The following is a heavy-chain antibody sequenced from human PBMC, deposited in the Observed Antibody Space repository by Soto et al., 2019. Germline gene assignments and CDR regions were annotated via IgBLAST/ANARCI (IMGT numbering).Heavy chain of an antibody. CDR3: ARHGASSTAYFDY. V-gene: IGHV4-59*08. CDR2: IYYSGST. D-gene: IGHD3-16*01. J-gene: IGHJ4*02. CDR1: GGSISSYY. Sequence: SETLSLTCTVSGGSISSYYWSWIRQPPGKGPEWIGYIYYSGSTNYNPSLKSRVTISVDTSKNQFSLKLSSVTAADTAVYYCARHGASSTAYFDYWGQGTLVTVSS.